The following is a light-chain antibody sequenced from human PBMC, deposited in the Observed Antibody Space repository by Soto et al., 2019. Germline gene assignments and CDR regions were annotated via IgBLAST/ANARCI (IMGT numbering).Light chain of an antibody. CDR3: SSYTSSSSLVV. Sequence: QSVLTQPASVSGSPGQSVTISCTGTSSDVGGYKYVSWYQQHPGKAPKLMIYEVSNRPSGVSTRFSGSKSGNTASLTISGLQAEDEADYYCSSYTSSSSLVVFGGGTQLPVL. J-gene: IGLJ2*01. V-gene: IGLV2-14*01. CDR1: SSDVGGYKY. CDR2: EVS.